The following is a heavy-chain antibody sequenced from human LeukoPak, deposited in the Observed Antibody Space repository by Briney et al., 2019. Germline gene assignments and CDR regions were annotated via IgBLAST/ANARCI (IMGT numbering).Heavy chain of an antibody. CDR1: GFTFSSYW. Sequence: PGGSLRLSCAASGFTFSSYWMSWVRQAPGKGLEWVAIIKQDGGVTDYVDSVKGRFTISRDNAENSLYLQMNSLRAEDTAVYYCARDTSSIVGPRIDYWGQRTLVTVSS. J-gene: IGHJ4*02. V-gene: IGHV3-7*01. D-gene: IGHD1-26*01. CDR3: ARDTSSIVGPRIDY. CDR2: IKQDGGVT.